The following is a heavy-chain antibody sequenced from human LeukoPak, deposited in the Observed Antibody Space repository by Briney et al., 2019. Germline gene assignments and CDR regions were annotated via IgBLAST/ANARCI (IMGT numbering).Heavy chain of an antibody. CDR1: GFTFSDYY. J-gene: IGHJ6*02. V-gene: IGHV3-11*01. CDR3: ARDRDSSGWYRARYYYYGMDV. D-gene: IGHD6-19*01. CDR2: ISSSGSTI. Sequence: GGSLRLSCAASGFTFSDYYMSWIRQAPGKGLEWVSYISSSGSTIYYADSVKGRFTISRDNAKNSLYLQMNNLRAEDTAVYYCARDRDSSGWYRARYYYYGMDVWGQGTTVTVSS.